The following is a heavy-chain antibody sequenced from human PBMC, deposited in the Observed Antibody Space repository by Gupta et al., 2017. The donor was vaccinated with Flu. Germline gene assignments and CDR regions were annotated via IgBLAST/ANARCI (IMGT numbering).Heavy chain of an antibody. CDR1: GFTFSSHG. CDR3: ARGRTRYCSSTSCYVPMDV. CDR2: IWYDGSNK. J-gene: IGHJ6*02. V-gene: IGHV3-33*01. Sequence: QVQLVESGGGVVQPGRSLRLSCAASGFTFSSHGMHWVRQAPGKGLEWVAVIWYDGSNKYYADSVKGRFTISRDNSKNTLYLQMNSLRAEDTAVYYCARGRTRYCSSTSCYVPMDVWGQGTTVTVSS. D-gene: IGHD2-2*01.